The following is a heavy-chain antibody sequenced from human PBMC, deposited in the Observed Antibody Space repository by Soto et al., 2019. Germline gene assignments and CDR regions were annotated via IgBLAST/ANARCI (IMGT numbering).Heavy chain of an antibody. CDR1: GGSFSGYY. V-gene: IGHV4-34*01. J-gene: IGHJ4*02. D-gene: IGHD3-10*01. CDR2: INHSGST. CDR3: ARAYYYGSGKFHPNPYFDY. Sequence: SETLSLTCAVYGGSFSGYYWSWIRQPPGKGLEWIGEINHSGSTNYNPSLKSRVTISVDTSKNQFSLKLSSVTAADTAVYYCARAYYYGSGKFHPNPYFDYWGQGTLVTVSS.